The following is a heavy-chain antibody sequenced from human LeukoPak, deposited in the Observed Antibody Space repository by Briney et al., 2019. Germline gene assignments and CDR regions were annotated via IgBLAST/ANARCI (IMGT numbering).Heavy chain of an antibody. V-gene: IGHV4-39*07. Sequence: SETLSLTCTVSGGSISSSSYYWGWIRQPPGKGLEWIGSIYRSGSTYYNPSLRSRVTISIDTSKNQLSLNLSSVTAADTAVYYCAESRMGYWGQGTLVTVSS. J-gene: IGHJ4*02. CDR3: AESRMGY. CDR2: IYRSGST. D-gene: IGHD2-8*01. CDR1: GGSISSSSYY.